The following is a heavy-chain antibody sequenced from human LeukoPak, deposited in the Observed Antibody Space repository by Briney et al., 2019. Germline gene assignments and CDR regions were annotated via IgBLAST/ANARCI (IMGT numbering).Heavy chain of an antibody. D-gene: IGHD6-13*01. V-gene: IGHV1-18*01. CDR2: ISAYNGNT. CDR3: ARAPLGGRGYPSNDY. J-gene: IGHJ4*02. CDR1: GYTFTSYG. Sequence: ASVKVSCKASGYTFTSYGISWVRQAPGRGLEWMGWISAYNGNTNYAQKLQGRVTMTTDTSTSTAYMELRSLRSDDTAVYYCARAPLGGRGYPSNDYWGQGTLVTVSS.